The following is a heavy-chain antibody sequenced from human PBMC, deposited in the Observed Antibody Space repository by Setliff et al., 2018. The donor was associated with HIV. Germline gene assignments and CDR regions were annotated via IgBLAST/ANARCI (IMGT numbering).Heavy chain of an antibody. CDR3: ASASIAAAGTGVRSRHFDF. J-gene: IGHJ4*02. CDR2: ISPNNAGT. Sequence: ASVKVSCKASAYSFTDYFIHWVRQAPGQGLEWMGWISPNNAGTRIPRTFRGRVTLTSDTSINTAYMELSRLRSDDTAVYYCASASIAAAGTGVRSRHFDFWGQGTLVTVSS. D-gene: IGHD6-13*01. V-gene: IGHV1-2*02. CDR1: AYSFTDYF.